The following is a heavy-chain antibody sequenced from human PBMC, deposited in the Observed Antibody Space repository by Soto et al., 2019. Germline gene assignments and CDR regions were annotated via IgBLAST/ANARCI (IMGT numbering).Heavy chain of an antibody. V-gene: IGHV3-7*01. Sequence: PGESLRLSCAVSGFTFGSYWMNWVRLIPGKGLEWVAYIKPDGSATYYVDSVKGRFTISRDNAKNSLYLQMNSLRVEDTSVYYCARAGYCGPGCYYYFDYWGQGTLVTVSS. CDR2: IKPDGSAT. J-gene: IGHJ4*02. CDR1: GFTFGSYW. D-gene: IGHD2-21*02. CDR3: ARAGYCGPGCYYYFDY.